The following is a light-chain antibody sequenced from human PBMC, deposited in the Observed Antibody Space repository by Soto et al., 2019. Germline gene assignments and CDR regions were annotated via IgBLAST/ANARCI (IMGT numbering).Light chain of an antibody. V-gene: IGKV3-20*01. Sequence: EMILTQSPCTLSFSPGERATLSFSSSQSVSSSYIAWYQQKPGQAPRLLIYEASNLQSGVPSRFRGGGSGTEFTLTISSLQPEDAATYYCQNFDSAPQTFGQGTKV. CDR2: EAS. CDR3: QNFDSAPQT. J-gene: IGKJ1*01. CDR1: QSVSSSY.